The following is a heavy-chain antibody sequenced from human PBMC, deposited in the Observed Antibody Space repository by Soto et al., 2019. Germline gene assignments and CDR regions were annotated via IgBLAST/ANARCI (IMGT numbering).Heavy chain of an antibody. J-gene: IGHJ4*02. CDR3: AKGRPRDYYGSSGLGY. D-gene: IGHD3-22*01. Sequence: GGSLRLSCAASGFTLDDYVMHWVRQAPGKGLEWVSGISWNSGSIGYADSVEGRFTISRDNAKNSLYLRMNSLRVEDTALYYCAKGRPRDYYGSSGLGYWGRGTLVTVSS. V-gene: IGHV3-9*01. CDR1: GFTLDDYV. CDR2: ISWNSGSI.